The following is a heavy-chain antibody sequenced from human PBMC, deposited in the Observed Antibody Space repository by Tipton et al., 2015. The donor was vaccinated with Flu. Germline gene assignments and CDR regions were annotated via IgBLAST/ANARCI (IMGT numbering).Heavy chain of an antibody. CDR1: GYSISTGDY. CDR3: ARSSTRGESDF. V-gene: IGHV4-38-2*02. CDR2: VYHTGTT. Sequence: TLSLTCNVSGYSISTGDYWGWIRQPPGKGLEWLANVYHTGTTFYNPSLRSRLTISVDTSKNQISLKLTSVSVADTAVYYCARSSTRGESDFWGQGILVTVSS. D-gene: IGHD3-16*01. J-gene: IGHJ4*02.